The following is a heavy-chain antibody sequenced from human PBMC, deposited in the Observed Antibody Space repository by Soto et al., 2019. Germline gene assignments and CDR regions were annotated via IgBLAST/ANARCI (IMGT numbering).Heavy chain of an antibody. V-gene: IGHV1-18*01. D-gene: IGHD6-19*01. CDR2: ISAYNGNT. J-gene: IGHJ4*02. CDR3: ARDGITVAGTFDY. Sequence: WVRQAPGQGLEWMGWISAYNGNTNYAQKLQGAVTMTTDTSTSTAYMELRSLRSDDTAMYYCARDGITVAGTFDYWGQGTLVTVSS.